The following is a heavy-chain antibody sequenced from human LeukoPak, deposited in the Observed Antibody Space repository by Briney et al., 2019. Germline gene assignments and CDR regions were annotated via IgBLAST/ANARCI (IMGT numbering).Heavy chain of an antibody. Sequence: ASVKVSCKASGYTFTSYAMNWVRQAPGQGLEWMGWINTNTGNPTYAQGFTGRFVFSLDTSLSTAYLQISSLQAEDTAVYYCAREGGYCSGGSCYSWMGYYYYYMDVWGKGTTVTVSS. CDR1: GYTFTSYA. CDR3: AREGGYCSGGSCYSWMGYYYYYMDV. D-gene: IGHD2-15*01. CDR2: INTNTGNP. J-gene: IGHJ6*03. V-gene: IGHV7-4-1*02.